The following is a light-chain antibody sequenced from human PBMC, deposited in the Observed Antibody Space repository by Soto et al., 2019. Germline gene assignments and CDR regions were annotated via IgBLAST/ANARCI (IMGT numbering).Light chain of an antibody. CDR2: DVY. V-gene: IGLV2-14*03. J-gene: IGLJ2*01. Sequence: QSVLTQPASVSGSPGQSITISCTGTSSDVGAYNLVSWYQQHPGKAPRLMILDVYNRPSGVSPRFSGSKSGNTASLTISGLQAEDEADYYCCSYSGSSTIVVFGGGTKVTVL. CDR1: SSDVGAYNL. CDR3: CSYSGSSTIVV.